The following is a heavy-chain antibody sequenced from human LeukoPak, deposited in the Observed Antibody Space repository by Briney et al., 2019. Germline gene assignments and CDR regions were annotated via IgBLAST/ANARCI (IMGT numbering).Heavy chain of an antibody. CDR2: ISGSGGST. Sequence: GGSLRLSCAASGFTVSSNYMSWVRQAPGKGLEWVSAISGSGGSTYYADSVKGRFTISRDNSKNTLYLQMNSLRAEDTAVYYCAKVPRAIFGVIAHFDYWGQGTLVTVSS. CDR3: AKVPRAIFGVIAHFDY. J-gene: IGHJ4*02. D-gene: IGHD3-3*01. V-gene: IGHV3-23*01. CDR1: GFTVSSNY.